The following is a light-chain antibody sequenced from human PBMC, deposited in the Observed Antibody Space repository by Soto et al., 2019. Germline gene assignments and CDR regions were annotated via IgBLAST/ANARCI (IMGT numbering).Light chain of an antibody. CDR3: QQYNSYPYT. CDR1: QTVSSSY. CDR2: GAS. J-gene: IGKJ2*01. V-gene: IGKV3-20*01. Sequence: EIVLTQSPGTLSLSPGERATLSCRASQTVSSSYLAWFQQKPGQAPRLLIYGASYRATGIPDRFSGSGSGTDFTLTISRLEPEDFATYYCQQYNSYPYTFGQGTKLEIK.